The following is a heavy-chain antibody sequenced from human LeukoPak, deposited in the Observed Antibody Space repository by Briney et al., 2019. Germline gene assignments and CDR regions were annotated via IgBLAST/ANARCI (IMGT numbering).Heavy chain of an antibody. V-gene: IGHV3-21*06. CDR1: GFTFSSYN. CDR3: ARVPPSY. Sequence: GGSLRLSCAASGFTFSSYNMNWVRQAPGKGLEWVSSITSSSSYIYYADSVKGRFTISRDNAKSSLYLQLNSLRAEDAGVYYCARVPPSYWGQGTPVTVSS. J-gene: IGHJ4*02. CDR2: ITSSSSYI.